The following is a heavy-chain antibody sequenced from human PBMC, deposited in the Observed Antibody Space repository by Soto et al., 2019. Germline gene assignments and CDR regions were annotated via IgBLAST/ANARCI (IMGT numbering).Heavy chain of an antibody. J-gene: IGHJ3*02. CDR2: IIPILGIA. D-gene: IGHD2-2*01. CDR1: GGTFSSYT. CDR3: ARDEGYCSSTSCSVSAFDI. Sequence: SVKVSCKASGGTFSSYTISWVRQAPGQGLEWMGRIIPILGIANYAQKFQGRVTITADKSTSTAYMELSSLRSEDTAVYYCARDEGYCSSTSCSVSAFDIWGQGTMVTVSS. V-gene: IGHV1-69*04.